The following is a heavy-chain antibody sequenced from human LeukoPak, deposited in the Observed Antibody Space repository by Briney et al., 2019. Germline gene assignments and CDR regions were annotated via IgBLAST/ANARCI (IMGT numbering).Heavy chain of an antibody. V-gene: IGHV4-59*11. CDR1: GGSISSHY. Sequence: SETLSLTCTVSGGSISSHYWSWIRQPPGKGLEWIGYIYYSGSTNYNPSLKSRVTISVDTSKNQFSLKLTSAAAADTAVYYCARAGGDPHYYYYYYMDVWGKGTPVTVSS. CDR3: ARAGGDPHYYYYYYMDV. CDR2: IYYSGST. D-gene: IGHD2-21*02. J-gene: IGHJ6*03.